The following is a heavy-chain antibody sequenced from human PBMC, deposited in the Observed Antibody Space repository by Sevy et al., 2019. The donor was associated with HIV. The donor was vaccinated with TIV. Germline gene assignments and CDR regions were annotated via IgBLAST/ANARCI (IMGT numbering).Heavy chain of an antibody. D-gene: IGHD6-13*01. CDR1: GFTFSSYG. CDR3: ENDRYSRGSDYFDY. J-gene: IGHJ4*02. Sequence: GGSLRLSCAASGFTFSSYGMHWVRQAPGKGLEWVAVISYDGSNKYYADSVKGRFTIYRANSKNTLYLKMNSLRAEDTAVYYCENDRYSRGSDYFDYWGQGTLVTVSS. V-gene: IGHV3-30*18. CDR2: ISYDGSNK.